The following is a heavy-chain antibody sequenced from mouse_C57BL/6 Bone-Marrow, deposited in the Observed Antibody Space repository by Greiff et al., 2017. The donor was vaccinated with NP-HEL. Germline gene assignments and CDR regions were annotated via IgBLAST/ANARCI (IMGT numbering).Heavy chain of an antibody. J-gene: IGHJ1*03. CDR2: ISSGGDYI. CDR3: TRENYGSSYEGWYFDV. Sequence: DVMLVESGEGLVKPGGSLKLSCAASGFTFSSYAMSWVRQTPEKRLEWVAYISSGGDYIYYADTVKGRFTISRDNARNTLYLQMSSLKSEDTAMYYCTRENYGSSYEGWYFDVWGTGTTVTVSS. V-gene: IGHV5-9-1*02. D-gene: IGHD1-1*01. CDR1: GFTFSSYA.